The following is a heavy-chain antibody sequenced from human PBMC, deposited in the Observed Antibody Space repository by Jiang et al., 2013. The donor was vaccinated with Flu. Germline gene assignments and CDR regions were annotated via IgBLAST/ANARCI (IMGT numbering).Heavy chain of an antibody. Sequence: VQLVESGGGVVQPGRSLRLSCAASGFTFRSYAMHWVRQAPGKGLEWVAVISYDGSNKYYADSVKGRFTISRDNSKNTLYLQMNSLRAEDTAVYYCASLYDFWSGYYKYYFDYWGQGTLRSPSPQ. CDR2: ISYDGSNK. V-gene: IGHV3-30-3*01. J-gene: IGHJ4*02. CDR3: ASLYDFWSGYYKYYFDY. D-gene: IGHD3-3*01. CDR1: GFTFRSYA.